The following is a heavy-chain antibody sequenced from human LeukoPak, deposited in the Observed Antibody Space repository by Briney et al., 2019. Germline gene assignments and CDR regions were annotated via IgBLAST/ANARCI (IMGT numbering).Heavy chain of an antibody. V-gene: IGHV3-7*01. Sequence: GGSLRLSCAASGFTFSSYAMSWVRQAPGKGLEWVANIRHDGNAKNYVPSVRGRFTISRDNAKNSLYLQMNSLTVEDTAVYYCATSHDSAGNDWGQGTLVTVSS. D-gene: IGHD2-15*01. CDR1: GFTFSSYA. CDR2: IRHDGNAK. CDR3: ATSHDSAGND. J-gene: IGHJ4*02.